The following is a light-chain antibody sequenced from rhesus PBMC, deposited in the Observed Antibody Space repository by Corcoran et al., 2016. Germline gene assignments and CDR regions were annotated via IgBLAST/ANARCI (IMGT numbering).Light chain of an antibody. J-gene: IGKJ4*01. Sequence: DIQMTQSPSSLSASVGDTVTITCRASQGISRWLAWYQQKPGKAPKLLFYKASSLQSGVPSRFSGGGSGTDFTLTISSLQSEDFATYYCQQYSSRPLTFGGGTKVELK. CDR1: QGISRW. CDR3: QQYSSRPLT. CDR2: KAS. V-gene: IGKV1-22*01.